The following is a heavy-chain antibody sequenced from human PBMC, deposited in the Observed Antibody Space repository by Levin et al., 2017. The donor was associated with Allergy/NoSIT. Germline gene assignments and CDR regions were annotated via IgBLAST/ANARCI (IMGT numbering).Heavy chain of an antibody. V-gene: IGHV4-4*02. D-gene: IGHD5-18*01. CDR3: ARGTQPDTYFDY. CDR1: GGSISSSNW. CDR2: IDHSGTT. Sequence: SETLSLTCAVSGGSISSSNWWSWVRQPPGKGLEWLGGIDHSGTTNYNPSLKSRVTISVDKSKNFFFLKLTSVTAADTAVYYCARGTQPDTYFDYWGQGTLVTVSS. J-gene: IGHJ4*02.